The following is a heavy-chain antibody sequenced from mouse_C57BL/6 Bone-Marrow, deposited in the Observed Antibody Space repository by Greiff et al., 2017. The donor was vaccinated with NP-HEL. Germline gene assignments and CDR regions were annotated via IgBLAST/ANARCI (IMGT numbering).Heavy chain of an antibody. V-gene: IGHV1-64*01. CDR1: GYTFTSYW. CDR3: ARGTAVVGYCAMDY. J-gene: IGHJ4*01. Sequence: VQLQQPGAELVKPGASVKLSCKASGYTFTSYWMHWVKQRPGQGLEWIGMIHPNSGSTNYNEKFKSKATLTVDKSSSTAYMQLSSLTSEDSAVYYCARGTAVVGYCAMDYWGQGTSVTVSS. CDR2: IHPNSGST. D-gene: IGHD1-1*01.